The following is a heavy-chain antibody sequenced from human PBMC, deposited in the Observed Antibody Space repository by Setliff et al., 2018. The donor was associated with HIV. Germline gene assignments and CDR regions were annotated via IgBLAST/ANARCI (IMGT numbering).Heavy chain of an antibody. CDR3: ARGRDSSSWEYHYMDV. V-gene: IGHV4-34*01. Sequence: SETLSLTCAVYGGSFSGYYWSWIRQPPGKGLEWIGEINHSGSTNYNPSLKSRVTISVDTSKNQFSLKLTSVTAADTAVYYCARGRDSSSWEYHYMDVWGKGTTVTVSS. CDR1: GGSFSGYY. D-gene: IGHD6-13*01. CDR2: INHSGST. J-gene: IGHJ6*03.